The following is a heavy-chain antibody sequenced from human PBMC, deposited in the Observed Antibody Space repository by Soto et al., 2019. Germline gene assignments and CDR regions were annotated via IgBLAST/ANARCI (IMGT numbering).Heavy chain of an antibody. D-gene: IGHD6-19*01. V-gene: IGHV3-23*01. CDR1: EFTFTNNA. J-gene: IGHJ4*02. CDR2: VSAGGDNS. CDR3: AQSSSGWSIFDY. Sequence: EVQLLESGGGLVKLGGSRGFSLPASEFTFTNNAMGWFRRLPGKGLGWVSAVSAGGDNSYYAASVKGRFTISRDDSKNTLYLQLNSLRAEDTAVYHCAQSSSGWSIFDYWGQGTLVTVSS.